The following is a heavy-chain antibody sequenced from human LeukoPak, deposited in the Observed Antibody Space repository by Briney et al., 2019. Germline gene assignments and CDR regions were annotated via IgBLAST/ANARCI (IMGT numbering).Heavy chain of an antibody. V-gene: IGHV6-1*01. D-gene: IGHD3/OR15-3a*01. J-gene: IGHJ5*01. Sequence: TSQTLSLTCAISGDSVSSNTAIWDWIRQSPSRGLEWLGRTYYRSEWYHDYAPSVKSRITINPDTSKNQFSLQLHSVTPEDTAVYYCTREWTDLGVRLGWFDSWGQGTLVTVSS. CDR2: TYYRSEWYH. CDR3: TREWTDLGVRLGWFDS. CDR1: GDSVSSNTAI.